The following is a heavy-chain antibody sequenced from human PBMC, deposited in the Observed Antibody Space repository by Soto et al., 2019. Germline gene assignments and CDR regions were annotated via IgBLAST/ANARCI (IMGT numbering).Heavy chain of an antibody. J-gene: IGHJ6*02. CDR3: VRENYYYGMDV. Sequence: GGSLRLSCAASGFTFSSYGMHWVRQAPGKGLEWVAVIWYDGSNKYYADSVEGRFTISRDNPKNTVFLQMNSLRTEDTAVYYCVRENYYYGMDVWGQGTTVTVSS. CDR1: GFTFSSYG. V-gene: IGHV3-33*01. CDR2: IWYDGSNK.